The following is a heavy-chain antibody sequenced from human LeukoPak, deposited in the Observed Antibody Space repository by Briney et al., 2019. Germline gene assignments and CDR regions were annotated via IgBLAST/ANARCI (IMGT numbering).Heavy chain of an antibody. CDR3: ARAIAADYYDSSGYYFDY. CDR1: GYSFTSYW. Sequence: GESLKISCKGSGYSFTSYWIGWVRQMPGKGLEWMGIIYPGDSDTRYSPSFQGQVTISADKSISTAYLQWSSLKASDTAMYYCARAIAADYYDSSGYYFDYWGQGTLVTVSS. CDR2: IYPGDSDT. V-gene: IGHV5-51*01. D-gene: IGHD3-22*01. J-gene: IGHJ4*02.